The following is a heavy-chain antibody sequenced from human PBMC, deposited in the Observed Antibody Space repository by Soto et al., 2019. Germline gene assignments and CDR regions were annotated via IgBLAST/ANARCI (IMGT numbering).Heavy chain of an antibody. Sequence: EVQLLESGGGLVQPGGSLRLSCAASGFTFSSYAMSWVRQDPGKGLEWVSASSGSGGSTYYADSVKGRFTISRDNSKNTLYLQMNSLRAEDTAVYYCEKDWYSSSLDAYHYYYMDVWGKGTTVTVSS. CDR1: GFTFSSYA. CDR3: EKDWYSSSLDAYHYYYMDV. D-gene: IGHD6-13*01. V-gene: IGHV3-23*01. CDR2: SSGSGGST. J-gene: IGHJ6*03.